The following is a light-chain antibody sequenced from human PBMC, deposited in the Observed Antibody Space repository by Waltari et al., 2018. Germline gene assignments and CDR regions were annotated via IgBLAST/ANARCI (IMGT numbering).Light chain of an antibody. J-gene: IGKJ2*01. Sequence: EIVMTQSPDTLSVSPGERATLSCRASQNIGNNLAWYQQKPGQAPRLLIYGASSTAIGIPDRFSGSGSGTEFTLTISSLQAEDFAFYLCHQYNSWPPYTFGQGTKLEIK. V-gene: IGKV3-15*01. CDR1: QNIGNN. CDR2: GAS. CDR3: HQYNSWPPYT.